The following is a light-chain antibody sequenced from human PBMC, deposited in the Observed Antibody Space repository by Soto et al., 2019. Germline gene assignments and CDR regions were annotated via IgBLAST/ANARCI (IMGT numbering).Light chain of an antibody. V-gene: IGKV1-5*03. CDR2: KAS. CDR3: QQYDSDSYT. CDR1: QDVSQW. J-gene: IGKJ2*01. Sequence: DIQMTQSPSTLSASVGDRVIITCRASQDVSQWLAWYQQKPGKAPKLLIYKASQLVSGVQSKFSGRGSATEVTLTIRDLQPDDFATYLCQQYDSDSYTFGQGTKLDIK.